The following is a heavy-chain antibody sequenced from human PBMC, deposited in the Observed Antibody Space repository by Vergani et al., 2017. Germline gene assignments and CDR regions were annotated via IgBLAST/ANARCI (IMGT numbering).Heavy chain of an antibody. CDR2: IYWDDDK. CDR3: AHRRKYYDSSGWGG. D-gene: IGHD3-22*01. CDR1: GFSLSTSGVG. J-gene: IGHJ4*02. V-gene: IGHV2-5*02. Sequence: QITLKESGPTLVKPTQTLTLTCTFSGFSLSTSGVGVGWIRQPPGKALEWLALIYWDDDKRYSPSLKSRLTITKDTSKNQVVLTMTNMDPVDTATYYCAHRRKYYDSSGWGGWGQGTLVTVSS.